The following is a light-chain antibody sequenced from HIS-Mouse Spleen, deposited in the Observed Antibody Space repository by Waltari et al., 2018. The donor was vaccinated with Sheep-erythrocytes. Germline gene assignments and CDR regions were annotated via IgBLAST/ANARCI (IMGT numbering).Light chain of an antibody. V-gene: IGKV1-6*01. CDR1: QGISIY. J-gene: IGKJ2*01. CDR3: LQDYNYPYT. Sequence: AIQMTQSPSSLSASVGDRVTITCRASQGISIYLGWYQQKPGKAPKVLIYAASSLQSGFPSRFSGSGSGTDFTLTISCLQSEDFATYYCLQDYNYPYTFGQGTKLEIK. CDR2: AAS.